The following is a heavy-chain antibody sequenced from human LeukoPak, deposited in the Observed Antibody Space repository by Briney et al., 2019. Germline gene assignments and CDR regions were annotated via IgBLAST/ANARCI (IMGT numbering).Heavy chain of an antibody. CDR2: IRYDGSNK. D-gene: IGHD2-2*01. V-gene: IGHV3-30*02. CDR1: GFTFSSYS. Sequence: GGSLRLSCAASGFTFSSYSMNWVRQAPGKGLEWVAFIRYDGSNKYYADSVKGRFTISRDNSKNTLYLQMNSLRAEDTAVYYCAKNVVVVPAASDYWGQGTLVTVSS. CDR3: AKNVVVVPAASDY. J-gene: IGHJ4*02.